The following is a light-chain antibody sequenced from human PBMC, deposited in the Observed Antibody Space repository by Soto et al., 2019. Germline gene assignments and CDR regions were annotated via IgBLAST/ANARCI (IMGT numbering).Light chain of an antibody. CDR3: QQYNNWPRT. V-gene: IGKV3-15*01. CDR1: QSVSNN. CDR2: GAS. J-gene: IGKJ1*01. Sequence: EIVMTQSPATLSVSPGERATLSCRASQSVSNNLAWYQQKPGQAPRLLIYGASTRATGIPARFSGSGSGTEFTLTISSLQSEDFASYYCQQYNNWPRTFGQGTKVDIK.